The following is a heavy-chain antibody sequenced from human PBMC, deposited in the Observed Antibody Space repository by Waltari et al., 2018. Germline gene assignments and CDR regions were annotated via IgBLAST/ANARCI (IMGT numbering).Heavy chain of an antibody. CDR2: MNHDGTNI. J-gene: IGHJ6*02. CDR1: GLTFSNSW. V-gene: IGHV3-74*03. CDR3: ASIYYDGSGYHYYYYGMDV. D-gene: IGHD3-22*01. Sequence: EVQLVESGGSLVQPGGSMRLSCSASGLTFSNSWMHWVRQVPGKGLVWDSSMNHDGTNIMYADSVKGRFTISRDNAKDTLYLQMDSLRAEDTAVYYCASIYYDGSGYHYYYYGMDVWGQGTTVTVSS.